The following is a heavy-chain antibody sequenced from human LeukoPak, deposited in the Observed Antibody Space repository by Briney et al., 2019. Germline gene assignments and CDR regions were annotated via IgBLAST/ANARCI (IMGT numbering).Heavy chain of an antibody. D-gene: IGHD2-21*02. CDR2: ITGSGGHT. V-gene: IGHV3-23*01. CDR3: TKDLTDFHYYYTDV. Sequence: GGSLRLSCEAYGFTFNNYALAWVRQSPGKGLEWVSGITGSGGHTYYAHSVKGRFTISRDSSKNALYLQMYSLRAEDTAVYYCTKDLTDFHYYYTDVWGKGTTVIVSS. J-gene: IGHJ6*03. CDR1: GFTFNNYA.